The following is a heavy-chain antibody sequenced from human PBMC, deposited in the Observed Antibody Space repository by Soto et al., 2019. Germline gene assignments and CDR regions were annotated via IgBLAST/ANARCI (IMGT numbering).Heavy chain of an antibody. D-gene: IGHD2-2*02. Sequence: QVQLVQSGAEVKKPGASVKVSCKASGYTFTSYAMHWVRQAPGQRLEWMGWINAGNGNTKYSQKFQGRVTITRDTSASTTYMELSRLRSEDTAVYYCARQAMGVVPAAIKGWFDPWGQGTLVTVSS. CDR2: INAGNGNT. CDR3: ARQAMGVVPAAIKGWFDP. CDR1: GYTFTSYA. J-gene: IGHJ5*02. V-gene: IGHV1-3*01.